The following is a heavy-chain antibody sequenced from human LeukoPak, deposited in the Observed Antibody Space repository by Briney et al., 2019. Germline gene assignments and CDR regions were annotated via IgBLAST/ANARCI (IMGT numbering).Heavy chain of an antibody. CDR2: IIPIFGTE. CDR3: ARGDLRFYYMDV. J-gene: IGHJ6*03. Sequence: SVKVSCKASGGTFSSYAINWVRQAPGQGLEWMGGIIPIFGTENYAQKFRGRVTITADESTNTAYMELSSLRSEDTAVYYCARGDLRFYYMDVWGKGTTVTVSS. V-gene: IGHV1-69*13. CDR1: GGTFSSYA.